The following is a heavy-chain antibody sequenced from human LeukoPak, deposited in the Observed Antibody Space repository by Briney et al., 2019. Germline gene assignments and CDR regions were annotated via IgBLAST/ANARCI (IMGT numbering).Heavy chain of an antibody. CDR3: ARAYYGSGSYLYFDY. J-gene: IGHJ4*02. D-gene: IGHD3-10*01. CDR2: ISYDGSNK. V-gene: IGHV3-30-3*01. CDR1: GFTFSSYA. Sequence: PGGSLRLSCAASGFTFSSYAMHWVRQAPGKGLEWVAVISYDGSNKYYADSVKGRFTISRDNSKNTLYLQMNSLRAEDTAVYYCARAYYGSGSYLYFDYWGQGTLVTVSS.